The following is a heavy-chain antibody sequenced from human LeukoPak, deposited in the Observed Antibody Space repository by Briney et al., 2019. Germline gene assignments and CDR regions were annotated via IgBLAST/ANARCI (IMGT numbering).Heavy chain of an antibody. CDR2: ISSSSSYI. CDR1: GFTFSSYS. J-gene: IGHJ3*02. CDR3: ARFAETNAFDI. V-gene: IGHV3-21*01. D-gene: IGHD1-7*01. Sequence: GGSLRLSCAASGFTFSSYSMNWVRQAPGKGLEWVSSISSSSSYIYYADSVKGRLTISRDNAKNSLYLQMNSLRAEDTAVYYCARFAETNAFDIWGQGTMVTVSS.